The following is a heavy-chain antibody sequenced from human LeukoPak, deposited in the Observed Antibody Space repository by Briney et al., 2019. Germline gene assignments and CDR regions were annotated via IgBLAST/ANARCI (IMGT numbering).Heavy chain of an antibody. Sequence: PGGSLRLSCAASGFTFSDYYMSWIRQAPGKGLEWVSYISSSGSTIYYADSVKGRFTISRDNAKNSLYLQMSSLRAEDTAVYYCARDVVYDGIQWTWYFDYWGQGTLVTVSS. J-gene: IGHJ4*02. V-gene: IGHV3-11*04. D-gene: IGHD5/OR15-5a*01. CDR2: ISSSGSTI. CDR3: ARDVVYDGIQWTWYFDY. CDR1: GFTFSDYY.